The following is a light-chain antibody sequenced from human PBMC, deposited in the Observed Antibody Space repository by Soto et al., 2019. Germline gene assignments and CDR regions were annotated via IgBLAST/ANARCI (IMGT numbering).Light chain of an antibody. J-gene: IGKJ5*01. V-gene: IGKV1-5*01. Sequence: DIQMTQSPSTLSSSFGDRFTITFRASQSISNWLAWYQQKPGTAPKLLIYHASTLESGVPSRFSGSGSGTEFTLTISSLEPEDFAVYYCQQRSNWPPITFGQGTRLEIK. CDR1: QSISNW. CDR3: QQRSNWPPIT. CDR2: HAS.